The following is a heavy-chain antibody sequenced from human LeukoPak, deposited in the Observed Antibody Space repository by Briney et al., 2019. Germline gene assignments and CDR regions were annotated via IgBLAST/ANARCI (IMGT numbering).Heavy chain of an antibody. D-gene: IGHD6-6*01. J-gene: IGHJ4*02. CDR1: GGSFSGYY. CDR3: ARGRGSSSKGLGGY. V-gene: IGHV4-34*01. Sequence: SETLSLTCAVYGGSFSGYYWSWIRQPPGKGLEWIGEINHSGSTNYNPSLKSRVTLSVDTSKNQFSLKLSSVTAADTAVYYSARGRGSSSKGLGGYWGQGTLVTVSS. CDR2: INHSGST.